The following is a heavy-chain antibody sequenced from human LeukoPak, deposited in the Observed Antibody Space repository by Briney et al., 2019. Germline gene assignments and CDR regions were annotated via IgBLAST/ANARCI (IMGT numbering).Heavy chain of an antibody. CDR1: GYTFTSYD. D-gene: IGHD2-15*01. CDR2: MNPNSGNT. CDR3: ARGVGYCSGGSCYRRFDP. J-gene: IGHJ5*02. V-gene: IGHV1-8*01. Sequence: GSVKVSCKASGYTFTSYDINWVRQATGQGLEWMEWMNPNSGNTGYAQKFQVRVTMTRNTSISTAYMELSSLRSEDTAVYHCARGVGYCSGGSCYRRFDPWGQGTLVTVSS.